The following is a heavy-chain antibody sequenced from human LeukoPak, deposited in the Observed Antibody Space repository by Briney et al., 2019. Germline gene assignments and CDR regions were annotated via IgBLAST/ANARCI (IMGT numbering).Heavy chain of an antibody. CDR1: GGSISSYY. Sequence: SETLSPTCTVSGGSISSYYWSWIRQPPGKGLEWIGYIYYSGSTNYNPSLKSRVTISVDTSKNQFSLKLNSVTAADTAVYYCTRAVTPQPFFDYWGQGTLVTVSS. CDR3: TRAVTPQPFFDY. CDR2: IYYSGST. V-gene: IGHV4-59*01. D-gene: IGHD2-21*02. J-gene: IGHJ4*02.